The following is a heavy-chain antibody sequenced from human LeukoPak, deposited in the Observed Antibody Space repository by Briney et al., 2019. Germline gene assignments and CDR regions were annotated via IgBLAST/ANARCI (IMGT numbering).Heavy chain of an antibody. V-gene: IGHV3-30*18. Sequence: VQPGGSLRLSCAASGFTFSSYAMSWVRQAPGKGLELVAIISYDGSNKYYADAGKGRFTICRDNSKNTLYLQMNSLRAEDTAVYYCAKDQTPGDHYFDFWGQGTLVTVSS. D-gene: IGHD2-21*02. CDR1: GFTFSSYA. CDR2: ISYDGSNK. CDR3: AKDQTPGDHYFDF. J-gene: IGHJ4*02.